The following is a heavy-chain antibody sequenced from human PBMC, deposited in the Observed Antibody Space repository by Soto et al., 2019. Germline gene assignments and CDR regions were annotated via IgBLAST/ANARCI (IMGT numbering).Heavy chain of an antibody. D-gene: IGHD4-17*01. CDR2: ISTSGGTI. CDR1: GFTFSSYD. V-gene: IGHV3-48*03. CDR3: ARARGDYLFDY. J-gene: IGHJ4*02. Sequence: GGSLRLSCAASGFTFSSYDINWVRRAPGKGLEWLSYISTSGGTIYYADSVKGRFTISRDNAKNSLYLQMNTLRAEDTAVYYCARARGDYLFDYWGQGTLVTVSS.